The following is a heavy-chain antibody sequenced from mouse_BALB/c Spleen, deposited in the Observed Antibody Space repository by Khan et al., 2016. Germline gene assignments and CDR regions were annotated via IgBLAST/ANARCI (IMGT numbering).Heavy chain of an antibody. V-gene: IGHV4-1*02. Sequence: EGKSEASCGGLVQPGGSLKLSCASPGFYFSRYWMSWFRQAPGKGLEWIGEINPDSSTINYTPSLKDKFIISRDNAKNTLYLQMSKVRSEATALYYCASTIWYFDGWGAGTTVTVSS. CDR1: GFYFSRYW. J-gene: IGHJ1*01. CDR3: ASTIWYFDG. CDR2: INPDSSTI.